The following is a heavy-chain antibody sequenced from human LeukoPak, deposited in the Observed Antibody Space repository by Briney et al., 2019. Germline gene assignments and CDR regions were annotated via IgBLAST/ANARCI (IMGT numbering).Heavy chain of an antibody. D-gene: IGHD3-3*01. Sequence: SQTLSLTCTVSGGSISSGDYYWSWIRQPPGKGLEWIGYIYYSGSTYYNPSLKSRVTISVDTSKNQFSLKLSSVTAADTAVYYCARDLYYDFWSGDDAFDIWDQGTMVTVSS. CDR1: GGSISSGDYY. CDR2: IYYSGST. CDR3: ARDLYYDFWSGDDAFDI. J-gene: IGHJ3*02. V-gene: IGHV4-30-4*08.